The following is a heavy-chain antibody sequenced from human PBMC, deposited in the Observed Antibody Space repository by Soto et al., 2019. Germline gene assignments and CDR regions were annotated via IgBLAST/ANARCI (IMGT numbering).Heavy chain of an antibody. D-gene: IGHD5-12*01. V-gene: IGHV1-8*01. CDR1: GYIFTSYD. CDR3: ARGARGSGYHFSVYFYYYMDV. CDR2: MNPNSGNT. Sequence: QVQLVQSGAEVKKPGASVKVSCKASGYIFTSYDVNWVRQATGQGLEWMGWMNPNSGNTGYSQKFQGRVTMTRNTSMSTVYMELTSLRSEDTAVYYCARGARGSGYHFSVYFYYYMDVWGKGTPVTVSS. J-gene: IGHJ6*03.